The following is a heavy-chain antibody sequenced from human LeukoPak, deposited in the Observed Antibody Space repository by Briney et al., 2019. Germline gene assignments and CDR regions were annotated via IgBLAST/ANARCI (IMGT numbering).Heavy chain of an antibody. Sequence: GGSLRLSCAASGFTFSSYAMHWVRQAPGKGLEWVGVISYDGSNKYYADSVKGRFTISRDNSKNTLYLQMNSLRAEDTAVYYCARDPGYSSGWHFDYWGQGTLVTVSS. CDR3: ARDPGYSSGWHFDY. CDR2: ISYDGSNK. V-gene: IGHV3-30*04. CDR1: GFTFSSYA. D-gene: IGHD6-19*01. J-gene: IGHJ4*02.